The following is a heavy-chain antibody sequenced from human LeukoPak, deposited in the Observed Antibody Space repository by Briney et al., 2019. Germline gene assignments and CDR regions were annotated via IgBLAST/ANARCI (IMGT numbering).Heavy chain of an antibody. V-gene: IGHV3-23*01. CDR1: GFTFSTYA. CDR2: ISGSGTGT. Sequence: GGSLRLSCAASGFTFSTYAMNWVRQAPGKGLEWVSVISGSGTGTYYADSVKGRFTISRDNSNNTLHLQMNSLRAEDTALYYCAKGRGYCSGASCAGTAFDIWGQGTMVTVPS. J-gene: IGHJ3*02. CDR3: AKGRGYCSGASCAGTAFDI. D-gene: IGHD2-15*01.